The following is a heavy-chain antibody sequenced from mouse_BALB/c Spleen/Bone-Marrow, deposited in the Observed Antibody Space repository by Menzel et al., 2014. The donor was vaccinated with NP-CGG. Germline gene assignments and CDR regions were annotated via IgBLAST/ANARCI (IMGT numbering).Heavy chain of an antibody. J-gene: IGHJ4*01. V-gene: IGHV2-9*02. CDR2: IWAGGST. CDR1: GFSLTTYG. Sequence: QVQLKDSGPGLVAPSQSLSITCTVSGFSLTTYGVHWVRQPPGKGLEWLGVIWAGGSTHYNSALMSRLSISKDNSNNQVFLKMNSLQTDDTAMYYCARDKGNGNSLYYSMDYWGQGISVTVSS. D-gene: IGHD2-1*01. CDR3: ARDKGNGNSLYYSMDY.